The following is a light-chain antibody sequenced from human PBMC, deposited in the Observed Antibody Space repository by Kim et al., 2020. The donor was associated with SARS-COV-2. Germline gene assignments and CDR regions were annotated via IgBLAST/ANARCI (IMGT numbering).Light chain of an antibody. CDR1: ISNVGRNT. Sequence: GQTVTITCSGGISNVGRNTVNGCQQFQETAPKLLTYNSLQRDSGVPARFSASKSGTSASLAISGLQSDDEADYHCAAWDDSLTGYGFGSGTKVTVL. CDR3: AAWDDSLTGYG. J-gene: IGLJ1*01. V-gene: IGLV1-44*01. CDR2: NSL.